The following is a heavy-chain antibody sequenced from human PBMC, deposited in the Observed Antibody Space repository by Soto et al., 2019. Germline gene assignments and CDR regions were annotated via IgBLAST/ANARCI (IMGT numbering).Heavy chain of an antibody. V-gene: IGHV4-31*03. Sequence: PSETLSLTCNVSGDSITSGGYYWSWIRQQPGKGLEWIGYVYHSGSTYYNPSLKSRITMSPDTSKNQFSLKLSSVTVADTAVYYCGGGPNYYFFDYWGQGALVTVSS. CDR2: VYHSGST. D-gene: IGHD3-10*01. J-gene: IGHJ4*02. CDR1: GDSITSGGYY. CDR3: GGGPNYYFFDY.